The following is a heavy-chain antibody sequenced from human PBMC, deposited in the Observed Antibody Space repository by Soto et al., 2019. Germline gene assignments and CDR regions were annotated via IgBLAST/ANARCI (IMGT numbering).Heavy chain of an antibody. J-gene: IGHJ5*02. Sequence: SETLSLTCTVSGGSISSSSYYWGWIRQPPGKGLEWIGSIYYSGSTYYNPSLKSRVTISVDTSKNQFSLKLSSVTAADTAVYYCARQYYPEELGYCTNGVCYLVWFDPWGQGTLVTVSS. D-gene: IGHD2-8*01. CDR3: ARQYYPEELGYCTNGVCYLVWFDP. CDR1: GGSISSSSYY. V-gene: IGHV4-39*01. CDR2: IYYSGST.